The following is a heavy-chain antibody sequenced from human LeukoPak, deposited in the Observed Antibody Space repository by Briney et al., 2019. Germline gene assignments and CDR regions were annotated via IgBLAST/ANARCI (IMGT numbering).Heavy chain of an antibody. D-gene: IGHD5-18*01. J-gene: IGHJ3*01. CDR1: GGTFNNYA. CDR3: ARDQGDNSYGYYAIWYAFDV. Sequence: VASVKVSCKASGGTFNNYAISWVRQAPGQGLEWMGRIVPILGIANYAQEFQGRLIITADKATSSAYMELSSLRSEDTAVYYCARDQGDNSYGYYAIWYAFDVWGQGTMVIVSS. CDR2: IVPILGIA. V-gene: IGHV1-69*04.